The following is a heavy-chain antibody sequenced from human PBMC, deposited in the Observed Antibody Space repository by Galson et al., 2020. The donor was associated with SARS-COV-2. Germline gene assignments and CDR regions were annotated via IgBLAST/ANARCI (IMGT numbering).Heavy chain of an antibody. CDR3: AKGAPFGESPHYDY. J-gene: IGHJ4*02. D-gene: IGHD3-10*01. CDR2: IWYDGSNK. V-gene: IGHV3-33*06. CDR1: GFTFSSYG. Sequence: GGSLRLSCAASGFTFSSYGMHWVRQAPGKGLEWVAVIWYDGSNKYYADSVKGRFTISRDNSKNTLYLQMNSLRAEDTAVYYCAKGAPFGESPHYDYWGQGTLVTVSS.